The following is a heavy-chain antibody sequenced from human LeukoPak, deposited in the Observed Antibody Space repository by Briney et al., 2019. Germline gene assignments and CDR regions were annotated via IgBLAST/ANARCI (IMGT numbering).Heavy chain of an antibody. CDR3: ARVYNRGSGYENWFDP. V-gene: IGHV1-18*01. CDR1: GYTFTSYG. Sequence: ASVKVSCKASGYTFTSYGISWVRQAPGQGLEWMGWISAYNGNTNYAQKVQGRVTMTTDTSTSTAYMELRSLRPDDTAVYYCARVYNRGSGYENWFDPWGQGTLVTVSS. CDR2: ISAYNGNT. J-gene: IGHJ5*02. D-gene: IGHD3-3*01.